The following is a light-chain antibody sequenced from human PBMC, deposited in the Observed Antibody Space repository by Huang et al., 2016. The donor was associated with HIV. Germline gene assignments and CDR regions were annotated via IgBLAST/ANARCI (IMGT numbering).Light chain of an antibody. CDR3: QQYNNWPLT. V-gene: IGKV3-15*01. Sequence: EIVMTQSPATLSVSPGERATLSCRASQSLSNNLAWYQQKSGQAPRLLIYGASTRATGIPARFSGSGSGTEFTLTISSLESEDFAVYYCQQYNNWPLTFGGGTKVEIK. CDR1: QSLSNN. CDR2: GAS. J-gene: IGKJ4*01.